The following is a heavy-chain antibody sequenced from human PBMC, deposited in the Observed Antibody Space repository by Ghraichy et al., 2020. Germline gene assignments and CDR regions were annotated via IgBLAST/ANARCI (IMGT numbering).Heavy chain of an antibody. J-gene: IGHJ4*02. D-gene: IGHD2-15*01. CDR1: GGSISSNSYY. V-gene: IGHV4-39*01. CDR2: MYYSGST. Sequence: SETLSLTCTVSGGSISSNSYYWGWNRQAPAMGLEWIGSMYYSGSTHYNPSLKSRVTLSVDSSKNQFSLKLRSVTAADTTVYYFARHGSSVVVVVATHTFCDFWGQGTLVTVSS. CDR3: ARHGSSVVVVVATHTFCDF.